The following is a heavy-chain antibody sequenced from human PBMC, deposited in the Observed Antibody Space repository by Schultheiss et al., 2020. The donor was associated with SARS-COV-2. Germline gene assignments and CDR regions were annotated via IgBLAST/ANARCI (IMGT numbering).Heavy chain of an antibody. J-gene: IGHJ6*02. V-gene: IGHV4-31*03. Sequence: SETLSLTCTVSGGSISSGGYYWSWIRQHPGKGLEWIGYIYYSGSTYYNPSLKSRVTISVDTSKNQFSLKLSSVTAADTALYYCSRTRADYGSGSFSGYGLDVWGQGTTVTVSS. CDR3: SRTRADYGSGSFSGYGLDV. D-gene: IGHD3-10*01. CDR2: IYYSGST. CDR1: GGSISSGGYY.